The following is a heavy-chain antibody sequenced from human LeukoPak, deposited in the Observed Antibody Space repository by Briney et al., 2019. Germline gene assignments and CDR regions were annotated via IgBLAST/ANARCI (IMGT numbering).Heavy chain of an antibody. Sequence: GGSLRLSCAASGFTFSDYYMSWIRQAPGKGLEWVSHISSSSSYTNYADSVKGRFTISRDNAKNSLYLQMNSLRAEDTAVYYCARSALDTSGTYYNPQPFVYWGQGTLVTVSS. CDR2: ISSSSSYT. D-gene: IGHD3-10*01. CDR3: ARSALDTSGTYYNPQPFVY. CDR1: GFTFSDYY. J-gene: IGHJ4*02. V-gene: IGHV3-11*03.